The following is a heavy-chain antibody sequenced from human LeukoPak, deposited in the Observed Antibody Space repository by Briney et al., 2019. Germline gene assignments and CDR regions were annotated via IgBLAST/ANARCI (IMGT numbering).Heavy chain of an antibody. D-gene: IGHD2-15*01. V-gene: IGHV3-21*01. CDR2: ISSSSSYI. CDR3: ARDIVVVVAATPDGFDY. CDR1: GFTFNTYN. J-gene: IGHJ4*02. Sequence: GGSLRLSCAASGFTFNTYNMSWVRQAPGKGLEWVSSISSSSSYIYYADSVKGRFTISRDNAKNSLYLQMNSLRAEDTAVYYCARDIVVVVAATPDGFDYWGQGTLVTVSS.